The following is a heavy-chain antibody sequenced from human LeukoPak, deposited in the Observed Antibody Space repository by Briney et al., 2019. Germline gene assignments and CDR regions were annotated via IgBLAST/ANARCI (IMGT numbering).Heavy chain of an antibody. D-gene: IGHD5-18*01. J-gene: IGHJ4*02. CDR1: GGSVSSGSYY. V-gene: IGHV4-61*01. Sequence: KSSETLSLTCTVSGGSVSSGSYYWSWIRQPPGKGLEWIGYIYYSGSTNYNPSLKSRVTISVDTSKNQFSLKLSSVTAADTAVYYCATSLRYSYDLFDYWGQGTLVTVSS. CDR3: ATSLRYSYDLFDY. CDR2: IYYSGST.